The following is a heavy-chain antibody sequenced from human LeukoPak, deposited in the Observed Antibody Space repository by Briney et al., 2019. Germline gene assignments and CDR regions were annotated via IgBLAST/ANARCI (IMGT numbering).Heavy chain of an antibody. D-gene: IGHD3-10*01. V-gene: IGHV3-53*01. CDR1: GFTASSNY. CDR3: ARDLGRAFDY. CDR2: IYSGGST. Sequence: GGSLGLSCAASGFTASSNYMSWVRQAPGKGLEWVSVIYSGGSTYYADSVKGRFTISRDNSKNTLYLQMNSLRAEDTAVYYCARDLGRAFDYWGQGTLVPVSS. J-gene: IGHJ4*02.